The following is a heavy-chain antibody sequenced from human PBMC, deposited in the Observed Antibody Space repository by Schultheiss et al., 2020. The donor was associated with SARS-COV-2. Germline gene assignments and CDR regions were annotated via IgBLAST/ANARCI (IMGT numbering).Heavy chain of an antibody. D-gene: IGHD3-9*01. CDR3: ARDMSGINDILTGYPSYWYFDL. Sequence: SETLSLTCTVSGGSISSYYWSWIRQPAGKGLEWIGRIYTSGSTNYNPSLKSRVTISVDTSKNQFSLKLSSVTAADTAVYYCARDMSGINDILTGYPSYWYFDLWGRGTLVTVSS. J-gene: IGHJ2*01. CDR2: IYTSGST. CDR1: GGSISSYY. V-gene: IGHV4-4*07.